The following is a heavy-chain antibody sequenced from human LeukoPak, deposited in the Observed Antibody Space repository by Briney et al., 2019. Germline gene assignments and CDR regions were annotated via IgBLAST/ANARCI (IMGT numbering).Heavy chain of an antibody. D-gene: IGHD3-22*01. CDR3: ARRRYYDSTGYLD. J-gene: IGHJ1*01. CDR1: GGYISSSSYY. Sequence: SETLSLTGTVSGGYISSSSYYWDWIRQPSGRGPEWIGSIYYSGSTYYNPSLKSRVTIFLDTSKNQFSLKLASVTAADTAVYYCARRRYYDSTGYLDWGQGTLVTVSS. V-gene: IGHV4-39*01. CDR2: IYYSGST.